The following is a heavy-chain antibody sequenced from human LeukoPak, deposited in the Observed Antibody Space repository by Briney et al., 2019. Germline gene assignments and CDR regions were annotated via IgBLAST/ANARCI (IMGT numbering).Heavy chain of an antibody. CDR3: IRRYCTNGVCYFDY. V-gene: IGHV3-15*01. CDR2: IKSKTDGWTT. CDR1: GFTVTNAW. J-gene: IGHJ4*02. D-gene: IGHD2-8*01. Sequence: GGSLRLSCAASGFTVTNAWFHWVRQAPGKGLEWVGRIKSKTDGWTTDYAAPVKGRFSISRDDSKNTLSLQMNSLKTEDTAVYYCIRRYCTNGVCYFDYWGQGTLVTVSS.